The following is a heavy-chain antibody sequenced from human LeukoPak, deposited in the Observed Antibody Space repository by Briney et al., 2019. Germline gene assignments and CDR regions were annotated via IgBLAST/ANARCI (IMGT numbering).Heavy chain of an antibody. J-gene: IGHJ4*02. D-gene: IGHD1-1*01. CDR2: IKGDGSIT. Sequence: GGSLRLSCAAFGFTFSTNWMHWVRQGPGKGLVWVSRIKGDGSITNYADSVEGRFTISRDNAKNTLYLQMNSLRAEDTAVYYCARENWYLDYWGQGTLVTLSS. CDR3: ARENWYLDY. CDR1: GFTFSTNW. V-gene: IGHV3-74*01.